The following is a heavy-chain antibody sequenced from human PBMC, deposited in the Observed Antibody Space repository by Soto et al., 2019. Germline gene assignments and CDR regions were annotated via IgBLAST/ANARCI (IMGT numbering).Heavy chain of an antibody. CDR1: GFTLARHY. CDR2: INPNIGST. Sequence: GASGKVSCKASGFTLARHYLHWMRQAPGQGLEWMGLINPNIGSTTYAQKFRGRVTMTRDTSTSTFYMELTSLRSEDSAVYYCAKTLSGGSYTDSRSDYWRQGTLVTVSS. D-gene: IGHD2-15*01. J-gene: IGHJ4*02. V-gene: IGHV1-46*01. CDR3: AKTLSGGSYTDSRSDY.